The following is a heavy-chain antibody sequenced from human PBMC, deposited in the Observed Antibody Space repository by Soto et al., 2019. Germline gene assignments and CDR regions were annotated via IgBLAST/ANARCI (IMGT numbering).Heavy chain of an antibody. CDR2: INPSGGST. V-gene: IGHV1-46*01. J-gene: IGHJ4*02. Sequence: ASVKVSCKASGYTLTSYFVHWVRQAPGQGLEWMGIINPSGGSTSYAQKFQGRVTMTRDTSTSTVYMELSSLRSEDTAVYYCARQYCSGGSCYTLDYWGQGTLVTVSS. CDR1: GYTLTSYF. D-gene: IGHD2-15*01. CDR3: ARQYCSGGSCYTLDY.